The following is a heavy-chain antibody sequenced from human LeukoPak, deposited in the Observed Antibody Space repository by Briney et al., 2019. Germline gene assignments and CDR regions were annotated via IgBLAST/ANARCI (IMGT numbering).Heavy chain of an antibody. V-gene: IGHV4-39*01. CDR2: IRYSGNT. CDR1: GGSTSSSDYY. CDR3: ARHGGTWLFDY. Sequence: SETLSLTCTVSGGSTSSSDYYWGWIRQPPDEGLGWIASIRYSGNTYYNPSLKSRVTISVDTSKNQFSLKLNSVTAADTAVYYCARHGGTWLFDYWGQGTLVTVSS. J-gene: IGHJ4*02. D-gene: IGHD1/OR15-1a*01.